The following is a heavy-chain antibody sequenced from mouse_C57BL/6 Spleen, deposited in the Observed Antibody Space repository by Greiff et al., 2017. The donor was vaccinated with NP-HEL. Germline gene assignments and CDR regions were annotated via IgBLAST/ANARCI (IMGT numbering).Heavy chain of an antibody. V-gene: IGHV1-76*01. D-gene: IGHD2-1*01. CDR2: IYPGSGNT. Sequence: QVHVKQSGAELVRPGASVKLSCKASGYTFTDYYINWVKQRPGQGLEWIARIYPGSGNTYYNEKFKGKATLTAEKSSSTAYMQLSSLTSEDSAVYFCAREEIYYGNRYYYAMDYWGQGTSVTVSS. CDR3: AREEIYYGNRYYYAMDY. CDR1: GYTFTDYY. J-gene: IGHJ4*01.